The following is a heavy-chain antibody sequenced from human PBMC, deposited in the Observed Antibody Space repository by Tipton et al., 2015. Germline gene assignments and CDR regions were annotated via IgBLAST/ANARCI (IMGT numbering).Heavy chain of an antibody. CDR1: GGSISRYY. CDR3: ARSSHYYGSGSFDY. J-gene: IGHJ4*02. V-gene: IGHV4-59*07. CDR2: IYYSGST. D-gene: IGHD3-10*01. Sequence: TLSLTCTVSGGSISRYYWNWIRQPPGKGLEWIGYIYYSGSTNYNPSLKSRVTISVDTSKNQFSLKLSSVTAADTAVYYCARSSHYYGSGSFDYWGQGTLVTVSS.